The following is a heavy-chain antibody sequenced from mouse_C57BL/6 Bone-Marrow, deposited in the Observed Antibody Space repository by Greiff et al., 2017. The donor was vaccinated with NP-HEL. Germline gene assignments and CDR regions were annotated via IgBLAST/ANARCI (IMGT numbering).Heavy chain of an antibody. J-gene: IGHJ2*01. Sequence: EVQRVESEGGLVQPGSSMKLSCTASGFTFSDYYMAWVRQVPEKGLEWVANINYDGSSTYYLDSLKSRFIISRDNAKNILYLQMSSLKSEDTATYYCARERGYYSNYFDYWGQGTTLTVSS. CDR1: GFTFSDYY. V-gene: IGHV5-16*01. CDR2: INYDGSST. CDR3: ARERGYYSNYFDY. D-gene: IGHD2-5*01.